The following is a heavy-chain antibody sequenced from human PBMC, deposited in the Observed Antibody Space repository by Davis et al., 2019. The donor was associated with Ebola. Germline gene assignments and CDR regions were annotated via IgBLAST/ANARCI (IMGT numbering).Heavy chain of an antibody. J-gene: IGHJ4*02. V-gene: IGHV1-2*06. CDR2: INPNSGGT. D-gene: IGHD6-19*01. CDR1: GYTFTNYP. CDR3: ASASGWKPGDY. Sequence: ASVKVSCKASGYTFTNYPINWVRQAPGQGLEWMGRINPNSGGTNYAQKFQGRVTMTRDTSISTAYMELSRLRSDDTAVYYCASASGWKPGDYWGQGTLVTVPS.